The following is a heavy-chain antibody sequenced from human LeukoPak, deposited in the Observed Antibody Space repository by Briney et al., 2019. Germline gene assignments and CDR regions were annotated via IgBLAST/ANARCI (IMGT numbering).Heavy chain of an antibody. D-gene: IGHD6-19*01. J-gene: IGHJ5*02. CDR3: ARDFYSSGWYWFDP. CDR1: GGSISSYY. V-gene: IGHV4-59*01. CDR2: IYYSGST. Sequence: SETLSLTCTVSGGSISSYYWSWIRQPPGKGLEWIGYIYYSGSTNYNPPLKSRVTISVDTSKNQFSLKLSSVTAADTAVYYCARDFYSSGWYWFDPWGQGTLVTVSS.